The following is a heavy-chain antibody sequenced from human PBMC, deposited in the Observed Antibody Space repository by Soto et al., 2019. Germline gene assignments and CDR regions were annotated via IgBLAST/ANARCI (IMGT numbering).Heavy chain of an antibody. V-gene: IGHV3-23*01. CDR1: GFTFSSYA. Sequence: EVQLLESGGGLVQPGGSLRLSCAASGFTFSSYAMSWVRQAPGKGLEWVSAISGSGGSTYYADSVKGRFTISRDNSKNTLYLQMISLGDEDTGVYYCAKDGGDLYCSNTSCYELGYYYYYMDVWGKGTTVNVSS. CDR2: ISGSGGST. D-gene: IGHD2-2*01. CDR3: AKDGGDLYCSNTSCYELGYYYYYMDV. J-gene: IGHJ6*03.